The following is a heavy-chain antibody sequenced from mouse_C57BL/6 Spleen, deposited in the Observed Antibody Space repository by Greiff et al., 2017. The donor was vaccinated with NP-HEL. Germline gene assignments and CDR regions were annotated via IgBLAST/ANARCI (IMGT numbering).Heavy chain of an antibody. CDR1: GYTFTSYW. CDR3: ARKESNYCDY. D-gene: IGHD5-1*01. V-gene: IGHV1-69*01. J-gene: IGHJ2*01. CDR2: IDPSDSYT. Sequence: QVQLQQPGAELVMPGASVKLSCKASGYTFTSYWMHWVKQRPGQGLEWIGEIDPSDSYTNYNQKFKGKSTLTVDKSSSTAYMQLSSLTSEDSAVYYCARKESNYCDYWGQGTTLTVSS.